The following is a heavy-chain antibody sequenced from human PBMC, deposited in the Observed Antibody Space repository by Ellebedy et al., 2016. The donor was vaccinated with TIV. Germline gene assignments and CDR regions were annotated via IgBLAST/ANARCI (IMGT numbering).Heavy chain of an antibody. J-gene: IGHJ5*02. CDR1: GYTFTTYD. CDR3: ARVTANNWFDL. D-gene: IGHD3-16*01. V-gene: IGHV1-8*01. Sequence: AASVKVSCKTSGYTFTTYDIKWVRQATGQGLAWMGWINPNNVETGYARKFQGRVTMTRDTSIGTAYMELSGLTSDDTAVYYCARVTANNWFDLWGQGTLVTVSS. CDR2: INPNNVET.